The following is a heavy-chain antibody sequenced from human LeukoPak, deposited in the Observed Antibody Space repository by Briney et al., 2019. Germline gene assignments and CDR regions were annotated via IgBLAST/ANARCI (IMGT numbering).Heavy chain of an antibody. CDR2: ISASGGST. CDR1: GFTFSSYA. J-gene: IGHJ6*03. Sequence: GGSLRLSCAASGFTFSSYAMTWVRQAPGKGLEWVSAISASGGSTYYADSVKGRFTISRDNSKNTLYLQMNSLRAEDTAVYYCARVAVAGGYYYYYMDVWGKGTTVTISS. D-gene: IGHD6-19*01. CDR3: ARVAVAGGYYYYYMDV. V-gene: IGHV3-23*01.